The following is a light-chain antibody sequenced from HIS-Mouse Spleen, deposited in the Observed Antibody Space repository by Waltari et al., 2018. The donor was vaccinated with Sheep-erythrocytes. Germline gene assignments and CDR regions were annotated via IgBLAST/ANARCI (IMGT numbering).Light chain of an antibody. J-gene: IGLJ1*01. CDR3: SSYAGSNNYV. V-gene: IGLV2-14*02. CDR2: EGS. CDR1: SSDVGSYNL. Sequence: QSAPTQPASVSGSPGQSITISCTGTSSDVGSYNLVPWYQQHPGKAPKLMIYEGSKRPSGVPDRFSGSKSGNTASLTVSGLQAEDEADYYCSSYAGSNNYVFGTGTKVTVL.